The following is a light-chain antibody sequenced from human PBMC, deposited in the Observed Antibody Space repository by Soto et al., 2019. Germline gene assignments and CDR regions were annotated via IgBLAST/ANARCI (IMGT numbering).Light chain of an antibody. CDR2: GAS. CDR3: QQYNNWPPLT. J-gene: IGKJ1*01. V-gene: IGKV3-15*01. Sequence: EIVMTLSPSPLSVSTGERDTISCRASQSVSSNLAWYQQKVGQAPRLLIYGASTRATGIPARFSGSGSGTEFTLTISSLQSEDFAVYYCQQYNNWPPLTFGQGTKVDIK. CDR1: QSVSSN.